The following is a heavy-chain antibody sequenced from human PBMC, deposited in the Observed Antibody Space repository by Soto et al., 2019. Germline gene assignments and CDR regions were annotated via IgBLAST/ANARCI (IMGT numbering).Heavy chain of an antibody. Sequence: QVQLVQSGAEVKKPGASVKVSCKASGYTFTGYYMHWLRQAPGQGLEWMGWINPNSGGTNYAQKFQGWVTMTRDTSISTVYMELSRLRSDDTAVYYCAREYCSSTSCYSFGGAYYYYGMDVWGQGTKVTVSS. CDR2: INPNSGGT. V-gene: IGHV1-2*04. D-gene: IGHD2-2*01. CDR1: GYTFTGYY. J-gene: IGHJ6*02. CDR3: AREYCSSTSCYSFGGAYYYYGMDV.